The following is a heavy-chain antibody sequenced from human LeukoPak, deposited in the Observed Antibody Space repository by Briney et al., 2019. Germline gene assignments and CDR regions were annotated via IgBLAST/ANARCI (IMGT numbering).Heavy chain of an antibody. CDR3: ARDGATGYYYYMDV. CDR2: ISSSGSTI. J-gene: IGHJ6*03. V-gene: IGHV3-48*03. Sequence: PGRSLRLSCAASGFTFSTYEMNWVRQAPGKGLEWVSYISSSGSTIYYADSVKGRFTSSRDNAKNSLSLQMNSLRAEDTAVYYCARDGATGYYYYMDVWGKGTTVTISS. CDR1: GFTFSTYE. D-gene: IGHD1-26*01.